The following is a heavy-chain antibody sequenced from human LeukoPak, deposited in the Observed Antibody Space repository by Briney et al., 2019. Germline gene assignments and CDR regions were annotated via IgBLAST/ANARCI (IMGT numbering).Heavy chain of an antibody. D-gene: IGHD3-22*01. V-gene: IGHV1-3*01. Sequence: ASVKVSCKASGYTFTSYAMHWVRQAHGQRLEWMGWINAGNGNTKYSQKFQGRVTITRDTSASTAYMELSSLRSEDTAVYYCARVSDYYDSSGYYSTVYYYYGMDVWGQGTTVTVSS. J-gene: IGHJ6*02. CDR3: ARVSDYYDSSGYYSTVYYYYGMDV. CDR1: GYTFTSYA. CDR2: INAGNGNT.